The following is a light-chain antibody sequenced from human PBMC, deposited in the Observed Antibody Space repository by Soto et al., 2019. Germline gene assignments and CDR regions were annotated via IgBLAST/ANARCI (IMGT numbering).Light chain of an antibody. V-gene: IGKV1-9*01. CDR3: QQLNNYPRT. CDR2: TAS. CDR1: QGISTD. J-gene: IGKJ1*01. Sequence: IRMTQSPSSLSASTGDRVTITCRASQGISTDLAWYQQKPGKAPKLLISTASTLQSGVPSRFSGSGSGTEFTLTISSLQPEDFATYYCQQLNNYPRTFGQGTKVDIK.